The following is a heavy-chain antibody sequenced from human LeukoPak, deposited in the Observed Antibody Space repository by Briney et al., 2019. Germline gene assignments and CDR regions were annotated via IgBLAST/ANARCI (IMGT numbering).Heavy chain of an antibody. V-gene: IGHV3-74*01. CDR2: TSPDGSGT. CDR1: GFTFSSYW. J-gene: IGHJ2*01. CDR3: ARDVQVYWYFDL. D-gene: IGHD1-1*01. Sequence: GGSLRLSCAASGFTFSSYWMHWVRQAPGKGLMWVSRTSPDGSGTVYADAVKGRFTISRDNAKNTLYLQMNSLTAEDTAVYYCARDVQVYWYFDLWGRGTPVTVSS.